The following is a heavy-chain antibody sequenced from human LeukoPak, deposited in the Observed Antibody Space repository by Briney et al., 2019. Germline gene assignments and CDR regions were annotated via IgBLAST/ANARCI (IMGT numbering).Heavy chain of an antibody. CDR3: AKEYDGY. Sequence: GGSLRLSCAASGFTFSSYAMSWVRQAPGKGLEWVAVISKDGSDKKYADSVKGRFIISRDNSRNTLYLQMNSLRAEDTAVYYCAKEYDGYWGQGTLVTVSS. CDR1: GFTFSSYA. J-gene: IGHJ4*02. V-gene: IGHV3-30*18. D-gene: IGHD2-8*01. CDR2: ISKDGSDK.